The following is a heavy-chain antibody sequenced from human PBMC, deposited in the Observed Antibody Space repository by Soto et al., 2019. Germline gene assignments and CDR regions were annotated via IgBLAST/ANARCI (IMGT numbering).Heavy chain of an antibody. CDR2: IIPIFGTA. CDR1: GGTFSSYA. Sequence: QVQLVQSGAEVKKPGSSVKVSCKASGGTFSSYAISWVRQAPGQGLEWMGGIIPIFGTANYAQKFQGRVTITADESTSTAYMELSSLRSEDTAVYYCARAYCGGDCYSPYYYYGMDVWGHGTTVTVSS. J-gene: IGHJ6*02. D-gene: IGHD2-21*02. CDR3: ARAYCGGDCYSPYYYYGMDV. V-gene: IGHV1-69*12.